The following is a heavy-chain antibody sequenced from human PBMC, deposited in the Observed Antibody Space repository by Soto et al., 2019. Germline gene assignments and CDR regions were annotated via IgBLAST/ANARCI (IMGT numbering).Heavy chain of an antibody. Sequence: GGSLRLSCAASGFTLSSYSMNWVRQAPGKGLEWVSYISRTSDSIYYADSVKGRFTGSRDNAKNSLYLQMNSLRDEDTAVYYCTRGVEMATILGYWGQGTLVTVSS. CDR3: TRGVEMATILGY. CDR1: GFTLSSYS. V-gene: IGHV3-48*02. CDR2: ISRTSDSI. D-gene: IGHD5-12*01. J-gene: IGHJ4*02.